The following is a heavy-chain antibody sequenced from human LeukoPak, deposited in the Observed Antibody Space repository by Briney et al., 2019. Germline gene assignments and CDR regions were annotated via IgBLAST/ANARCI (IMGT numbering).Heavy chain of an antibody. D-gene: IGHD1-14*01. CDR2: IYWDDDR. V-gene: IGHV2-5*02. CDR3: AYNPQLNY. CDR1: GGSLTTTGVG. Sequence: VSGPTLVKPTQTLTLTCTFSGGSLTTTGVGGAWIRQPPGKALEWLALIYWDDDRRYSTSLKSRLTITKDTSKNQVVLTMTNMDPVDTATYYCAYNPQLNYWGQGTLVTVSS. J-gene: IGHJ4*02.